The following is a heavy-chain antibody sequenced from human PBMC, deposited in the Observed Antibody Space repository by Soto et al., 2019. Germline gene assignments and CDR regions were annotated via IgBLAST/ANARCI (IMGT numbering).Heavy chain of an antibody. CDR1: GFTVSSNY. CDR2: IYSGGST. Sequence: EVQLVESGGGLVQPGGSLRLSGAASGFTVSSNYMSWVRQAPGKGLEWVSVIYSGGSTYYADSVKGRFTISRDNSKNTLYLQMNSLRSEDTAVYYCARMGDSSGYSGWFDPWGQGTLVTVSS. V-gene: IGHV3-66*01. J-gene: IGHJ5*02. CDR3: ARMGDSSGYSGWFDP. D-gene: IGHD3-22*01.